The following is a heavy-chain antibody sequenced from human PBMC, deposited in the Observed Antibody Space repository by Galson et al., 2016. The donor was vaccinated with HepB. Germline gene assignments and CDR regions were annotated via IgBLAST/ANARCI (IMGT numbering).Heavy chain of an antibody. J-gene: IGHJ4*02. CDR3: ARYQRVAGTYYFDY. CDR2: ISVSGTDT. Sequence: SLRLSCAGSGFKFRNYAMSWARQTPGKGLEWVATISVSGTDTSYAATLRGRFAISRDDSANTVYLQMRSLGVEDTAIYFCARYQRVAGTYYFDYWGQGTLVTVSS. D-gene: IGHD1-14*01. CDR1: GFKFRNYA. V-gene: IGHV3-23*01.